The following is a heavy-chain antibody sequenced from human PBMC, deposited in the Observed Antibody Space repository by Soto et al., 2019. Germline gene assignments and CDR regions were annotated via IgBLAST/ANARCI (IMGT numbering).Heavy chain of an antibody. Sequence: QVQLQQWGAGLLKPSETLSLTCAVYGGSFSGYYWSWIRQPPGKGLEWIGEINHSGSTNYNPSLKSRVTISVDTSKNQFSLKLSSVTAADTAVYYCARGCGTMIVVVSGTFDYWGQGTLVTVSS. D-gene: IGHD3-22*01. J-gene: IGHJ4*02. CDR1: GGSFSGYY. CDR3: ARGCGTMIVVVSGTFDY. V-gene: IGHV4-34*01. CDR2: INHSGST.